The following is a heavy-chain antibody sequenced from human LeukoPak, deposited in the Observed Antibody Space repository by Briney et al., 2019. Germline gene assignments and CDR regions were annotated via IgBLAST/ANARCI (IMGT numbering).Heavy chain of an antibody. CDR2: INPDSGYA. D-gene: IGHD3-10*01. V-gene: IGHV1-2*02. Sequence: ASVKVSCKTSGYTFTDYYIHWVRQAPGQGLEWMGWINPDSGYANYAQKFQGRVTMTRDTSINTAYMELSSLRSEDTAVYYCARGVVRGVMPSSWFDPWAKEPLVTAS. J-gene: IGHJ5*02. CDR1: GYTFTDYY. CDR3: ARGVVRGVMPSSWFDP.